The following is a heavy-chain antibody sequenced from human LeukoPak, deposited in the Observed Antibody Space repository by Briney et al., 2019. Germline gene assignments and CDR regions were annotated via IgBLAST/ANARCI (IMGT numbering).Heavy chain of an antibody. Sequence: GGSLRLSCAASGFTFSSYWMSWVRQAPGKGLEWVASIKQDGSEKYFVDSVKGRFTISRGNAKTSLYLQMNSLRADDTAVYYCAREVMGVAVPGTIDYWGQGTLVTVSS. V-gene: IGHV3-7*03. CDR3: AREVMGVAVPGTIDY. D-gene: IGHD6-19*01. CDR2: IKQDGSEK. CDR1: GFTFSSYW. J-gene: IGHJ4*02.